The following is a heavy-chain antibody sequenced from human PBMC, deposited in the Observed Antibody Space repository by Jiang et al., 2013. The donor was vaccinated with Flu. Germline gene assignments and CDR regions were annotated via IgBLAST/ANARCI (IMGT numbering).Heavy chain of an antibody. D-gene: IGHD6-19*01. Sequence: SLTCTVSGGSISSYYWSWIRQPPGKGLEWIGYIYYSGSTNYNPSLKSRVTISVDTSKNQFSLKLSSVTAADTAVYYCARDRQWLVREGYYYYYYGMDVWGQGTTVTVSS. V-gene: IGHV4-59*13. CDR2: IYYSGST. CDR3: ARDRQWLVREGYYYYYYGMDV. J-gene: IGHJ6*02. CDR1: GGSISSYY.